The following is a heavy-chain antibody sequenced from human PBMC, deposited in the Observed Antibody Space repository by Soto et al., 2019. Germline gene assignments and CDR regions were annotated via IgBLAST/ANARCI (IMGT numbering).Heavy chain of an antibody. D-gene: IGHD6-13*01. V-gene: IGHV4-30-4*01. J-gene: IGHJ4*02. Sequence: KTSETLSLTCTVSGGSISSGDYYWSWIRQPPGKGLEWIGYIYYSGTTYYNPSLKSRVTMSVDTSKNQFSLKLNSVTAADTAVYYCARRYGSSFDYWGQGTLVTVSS. CDR1: GGSISSGDYY. CDR3: ARRYGSSFDY. CDR2: IYYSGTT.